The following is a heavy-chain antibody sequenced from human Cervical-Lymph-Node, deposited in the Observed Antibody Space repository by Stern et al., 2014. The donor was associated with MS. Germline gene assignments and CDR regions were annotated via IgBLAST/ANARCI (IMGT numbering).Heavy chain of an antibody. V-gene: IGHV3-74*01. CDR3: VRDMAVSGHPGAFDI. J-gene: IGHJ3*02. D-gene: IGHD6-19*01. CDR1: GFTLSRYW. Sequence: EVQLVQSGGGLFQPGGSLRLSCAVSGFTLSRYWMHWVRQAPGKGLVWVSRRNGDGTSTTYADSVKGRFTFSRDNARNTLYLQMKSLRVEDTAVYYCVRDMAVSGHPGAFDIWGQGTTVTVSS. CDR2: RNGDGTST.